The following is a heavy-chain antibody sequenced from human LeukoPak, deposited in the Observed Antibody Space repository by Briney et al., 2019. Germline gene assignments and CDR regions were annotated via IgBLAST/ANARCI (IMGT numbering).Heavy chain of an antibody. V-gene: IGHV5-51*01. J-gene: IGHJ5*02. D-gene: IGHD3-10*01. CDR1: GYSFTNYW. Sequence: GESLKISCKGSGYSFTNYWIGWVRQMPGKALEWMGIIYPGDSDTRYSPTFQGQVTISADKSISTAYLQWSSLKASDTAIYYCARHPKYSSGGHWFDPWGQETLVTVSS. CDR3: ARHPKYSSGGHWFDP. CDR2: IYPGDSDT.